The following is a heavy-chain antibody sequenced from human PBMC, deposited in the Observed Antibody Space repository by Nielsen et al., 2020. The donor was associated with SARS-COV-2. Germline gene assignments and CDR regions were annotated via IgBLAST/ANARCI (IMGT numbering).Heavy chain of an antibody. J-gene: IGHJ4*02. Sequence: GESLKISCAASGFTFSDYYMSWVRQAPGKGLEWVSAISGSGGSTYYADSVKGRFTISRDNSKNTLYLQMNSLRAEDTAVYYCAKDLIRYDILTGYPHWGQGTLVTVSS. CDR1: GFTFSDYY. D-gene: IGHD3-9*01. CDR2: ISGSGGST. V-gene: IGHV3-23*01. CDR3: AKDLIRYDILTGYPH.